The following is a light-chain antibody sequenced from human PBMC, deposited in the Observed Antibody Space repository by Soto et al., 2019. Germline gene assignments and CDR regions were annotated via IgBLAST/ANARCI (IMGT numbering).Light chain of an antibody. J-gene: IGKJ1*01. CDR2: GAS. Sequence: EIVLTQSPGTLSLSPGERATLSCQASQSVSSNFLAWYQRKPGQAPRLLIYGASYRATVIPYRFSGSGSGTDFTLTITRLEPEDFAVYYCQQYGTSPPTFGQGTKVEI. V-gene: IGKV3-20*01. CDR3: QQYGTSPPT. CDR1: QSVSSNF.